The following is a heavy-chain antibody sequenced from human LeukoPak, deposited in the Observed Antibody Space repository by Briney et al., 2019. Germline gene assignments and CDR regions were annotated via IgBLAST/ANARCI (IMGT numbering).Heavy chain of an antibody. Sequence: GGSLRLSCAASGFTFDDYGMSWVRQAPGKGLEWVSGINWNGGSTGYADSVKGRFTISRDNAKNSLYLQMNSLRAEDTALYYCARTGLGATALGCFDYWGQGTLVTVSS. CDR1: GFTFDDYG. V-gene: IGHV3-20*04. J-gene: IGHJ4*02. D-gene: IGHD1-26*01. CDR2: INWNGGST. CDR3: ARTGLGATALGCFDY.